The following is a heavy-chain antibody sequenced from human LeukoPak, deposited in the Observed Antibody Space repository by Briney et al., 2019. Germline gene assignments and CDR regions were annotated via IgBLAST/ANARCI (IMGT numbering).Heavy chain of an antibody. CDR2: IYYSGST. D-gene: IGHD6-25*01. Sequence: SETLSLTCTVSGGSISSYYWSWIRQPPGKGLEWIGYIYYSGSTNYNPSLKSRVTISVDTSKNQFSPKLSSVTAADTAVYYCARSRPADYYYYYYMDVWGKGTTVTVSS. V-gene: IGHV4-59*01. CDR3: ARSRPADYYYYYYMDV. J-gene: IGHJ6*03. CDR1: GGSISSYY.